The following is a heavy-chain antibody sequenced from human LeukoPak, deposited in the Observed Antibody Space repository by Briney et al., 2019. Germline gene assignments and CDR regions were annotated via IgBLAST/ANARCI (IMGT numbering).Heavy chain of an antibody. V-gene: IGHV4-39*01. CDR1: GGSFSRSSYY. CDR2: MYYSGST. Sequence: PSETLSLTCTVSGGSFSRSSYYWGWIRQPPGRGLEWIGSMYYSGSTYYNQSLKSRVTVSVDTSKNQFSLKLTSVTAAYTAVYYCARQYYDSSGYYPWYFDQWGQGTLVTVSS. D-gene: IGHD3-22*01. J-gene: IGHJ4*02. CDR3: ARQYYDSSGYYPWYFDQ.